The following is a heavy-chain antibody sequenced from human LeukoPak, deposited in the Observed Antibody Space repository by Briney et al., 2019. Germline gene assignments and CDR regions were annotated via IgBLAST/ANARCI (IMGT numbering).Heavy chain of an antibody. Sequence: PGGSLRLSCAGSGFTFSSHWMSWLRQAPGKGLEWVANIKEDGSVKNYGDSVKDRFTVSRDNAKNSLYLQMNSLRVEDTAVYYCASNNDWSFDYGGQGTLVTVSS. CDR2: IKEDGSVK. V-gene: IGHV3-7*05. D-gene: IGHD3-9*01. J-gene: IGHJ4*02. CDR1: GFTFSSHW. CDR3: ASNNDWSFDY.